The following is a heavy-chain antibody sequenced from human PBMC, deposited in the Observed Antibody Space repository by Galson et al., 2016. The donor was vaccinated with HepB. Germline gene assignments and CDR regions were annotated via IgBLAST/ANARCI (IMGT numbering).Heavy chain of an antibody. CDR1: GGSISGYY. D-gene: IGHD3-3*01. CDR3: ARRRGNGVNYYYGMDV. Sequence: SETLSLTCIVSGGSISGYYWNWIRQPPGKGLEWIGYIHYRGSTNYNPSLKSRVTISVDTSKNQFSLKLSSVTAADTAVYYCARRRGNGVNYYYGMDVWGQGTTVTVSS. CDR2: IHYRGST. J-gene: IGHJ6*02. V-gene: IGHV4-59*01.